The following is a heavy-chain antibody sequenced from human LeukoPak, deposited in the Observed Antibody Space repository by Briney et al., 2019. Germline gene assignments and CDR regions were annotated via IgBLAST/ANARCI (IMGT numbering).Heavy chain of an antibody. V-gene: IGHV3-30-3*01. CDR1: GFTFSSYA. D-gene: IGHD3-22*01. Sequence: PGGSLRLSCAASGFTFSSYAMHWVRQAPGKGLEWVAVISYDGSNKYYADSVKGRFTISRDNSKNTLYLQMNSLRAEDTAVYYCAKGGYYDSSGYTGYWGQGTLVTVSS. CDR2: ISYDGSNK. J-gene: IGHJ4*02. CDR3: AKGGYYDSSGYTGY.